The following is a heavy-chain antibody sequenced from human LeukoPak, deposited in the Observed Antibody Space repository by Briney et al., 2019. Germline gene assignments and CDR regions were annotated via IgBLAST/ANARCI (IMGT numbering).Heavy chain of an antibody. CDR3: ATDSSGYQDAFDI. V-gene: IGHV3-66*01. Sequence: PGGSLRLSCAASGFTVSSNYMSWVRQAPGKGLEWVSVIYSGGSTYYADSVKGRFTISRDNSKNTLYLQMNSLRAEDTAVYYCATDSSGYQDAFDIWGQGTMVTVSS. CDR2: IYSGGST. J-gene: IGHJ3*02. D-gene: IGHD3-22*01. CDR1: GFTVSSNY.